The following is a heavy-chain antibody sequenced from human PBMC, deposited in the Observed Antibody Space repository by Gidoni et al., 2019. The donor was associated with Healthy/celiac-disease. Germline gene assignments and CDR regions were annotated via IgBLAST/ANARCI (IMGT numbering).Heavy chain of an antibody. CDR3: AKDLNAFDI. CDR2: ISYDGSNK. Sequence: QVQLVESGGGVVQPGRSLRLSCAASGFTFSSYGMHCVRQAPGKGLEWVAVISYDGSNKYYADSVKGRFTISRDNSKNTLYLQMNSLRAEDTAVYYCAKDLNAFDIWGQGTMVTVSS. J-gene: IGHJ3*02. V-gene: IGHV3-30*18. CDR1: GFTFSSYG.